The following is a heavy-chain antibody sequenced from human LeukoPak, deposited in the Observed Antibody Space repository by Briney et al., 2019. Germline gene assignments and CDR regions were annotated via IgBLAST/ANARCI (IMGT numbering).Heavy chain of an antibody. D-gene: IGHD2-21*02. CDR2: MNPNSGNT. CDR1: GYTFTSYD. J-gene: IGHJ5*02. V-gene: IGHV1-8*01. CDR3: ARTDCGGDCYSSRGWFDP. Sequence: ASVKVSCKASGYTFTSYDINWVRQATGQGLEWMGWMNPNSGNTGYAQKFQGRVTITADKSTSTVYMDLSSLRSEDTAVYYCARTDCGGDCYSSRGWFDPRGQGTLVTVSS.